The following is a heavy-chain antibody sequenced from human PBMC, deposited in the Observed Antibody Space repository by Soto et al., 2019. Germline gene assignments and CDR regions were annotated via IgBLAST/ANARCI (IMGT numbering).Heavy chain of an antibody. Sequence: GGSLRLSCAASGFTFSSYSMNWVRQAPGKGLEWVSSISSSSSYIYYADSVKGRFTISRDNAKNSLYLQMNSLRAEDTAVYYCARGGVGAALPPPTDLYYYYGMDVWGQGTTVTVSS. CDR3: ARGGVGAALPPPTDLYYYYGMDV. J-gene: IGHJ6*02. V-gene: IGHV3-21*01. D-gene: IGHD1-26*01. CDR2: ISSSSSYI. CDR1: GFTFSSYS.